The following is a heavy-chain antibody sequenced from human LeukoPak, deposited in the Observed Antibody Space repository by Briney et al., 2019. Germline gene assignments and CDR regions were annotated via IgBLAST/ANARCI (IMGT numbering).Heavy chain of an antibody. J-gene: IGHJ4*02. D-gene: IGHD2-2*01. CDR3: AKDGPLYCSSTSCYVIDY. CDR2: IRYDGSNK. CDR1: GFTFSSYG. V-gene: IGHV3-30*02. Sequence: HPGGSLRLSCAASGFTFSSYGMHWVRQAPGKGLEWVAFIRYDGSNKYYADSVKGRFTISRDNSKNTLYLQMNSLRAEDTAVYYCAKDGPLYCSSTSCYVIDYWGQGTLVTVSS.